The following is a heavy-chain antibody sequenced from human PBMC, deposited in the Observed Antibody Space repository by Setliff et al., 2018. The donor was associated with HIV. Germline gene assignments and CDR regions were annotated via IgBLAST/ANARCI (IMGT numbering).Heavy chain of an antibody. J-gene: IGHJ4*02. D-gene: IGHD6-19*01. CDR3: ARDEGSGWPLDY. Sequence: SETLSLTCTVSGGSISSGGYYWSWIRQHPGKGLEWIGYIYYSGSTYYNPSLKSRVTISLDKSKNQFSLKLSSVTAADTAVYYCARDEGSGWPLDYWGQGTLVTVSS. CDR2: IYYSGST. V-gene: IGHV4-31*03. CDR1: GGSISSGGYY.